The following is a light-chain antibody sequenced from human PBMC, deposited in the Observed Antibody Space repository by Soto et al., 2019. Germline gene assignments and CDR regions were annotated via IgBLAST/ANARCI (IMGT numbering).Light chain of an antibody. CDR3: CSYGGSDPPVV. Sequence: QSVLTQPASVSGSPGQSITISCTGSSSDIGNYNLVSWYQHHPGKAPKLSIYEVNKRPSGISNRFSGSKSGNTAYLTISWLQAEDESDYYCCSYGGSDPPVVFGGGTKLTVL. CDR1: SSDIGNYNL. V-gene: IGLV2-23*02. J-gene: IGLJ2*01. CDR2: EVN.